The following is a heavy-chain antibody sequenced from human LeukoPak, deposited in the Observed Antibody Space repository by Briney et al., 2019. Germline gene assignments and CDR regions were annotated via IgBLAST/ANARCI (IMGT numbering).Heavy chain of an antibody. CDR1: GGTFSSYA. CDR3: AGDFWSGYRIWFDR. Sequence: SVKVSCKASGGTFSSYAISWVRQAPGQGVEWMGGIIPIFGTANYAQKFQGRVTITADESTRKAYMEVSRQRYEDTAVRYCAGDFWSGYRIWFDRWGQGTLVTVSS. V-gene: IGHV1-69*13. D-gene: IGHD3-3*01. J-gene: IGHJ5*02. CDR2: IIPIFGTA.